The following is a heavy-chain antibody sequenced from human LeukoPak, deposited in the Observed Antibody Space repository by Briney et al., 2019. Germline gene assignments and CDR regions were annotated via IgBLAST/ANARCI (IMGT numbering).Heavy chain of an antibody. CDR2: ISYDGSYK. V-gene: IGHV3-30*04. J-gene: IGHJ4*02. CDR1: GFTFRTYA. Sequence: PGGSLRLSCAASGFTFRTYAMHWVRQSPGKGLEWVAVISYDGSYKHYADSVKGRFTISRDNSKNTVYLQMNSLRAEDTAVYYCSRESDSSGYFDYWGQGTLVTVSS. D-gene: IGHD3-22*01. CDR3: SRESDSSGYFDY.